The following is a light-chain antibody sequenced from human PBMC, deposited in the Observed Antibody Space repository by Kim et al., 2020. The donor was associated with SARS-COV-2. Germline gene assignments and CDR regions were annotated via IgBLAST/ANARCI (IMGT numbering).Light chain of an antibody. CDR2: SND. CDR1: T. V-gene: IGLV1-44*01. CDR3: ATWDDGLNGWV. Sequence: TVNWYHQRPGKAPKLLIYSNDDRPSGVPDRFSGSKYGSSASLDISGLQPEDEGVFYCATWDDGLNGWVFGGGTRLTVL. J-gene: IGLJ3*02.